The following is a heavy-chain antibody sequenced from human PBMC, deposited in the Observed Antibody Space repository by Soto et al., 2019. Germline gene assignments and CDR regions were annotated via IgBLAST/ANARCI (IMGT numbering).Heavy chain of an antibody. J-gene: IGHJ4*02. CDR1: GFTFSSYS. CDR3: ASSSTSYSSLDY. CDR2: ISSSSSYV. D-gene: IGHD6-13*01. Sequence: GGSLRLSCAASGFTFSSYSMNWVRHAAGRGLEWVSSISSSSSYVDYSDSMKGRFTISRDNAKNSLYLQMNSLRAEDTAVYYCASSSTSYSSLDYRGQGTLVTVSS. V-gene: IGHV3-21*01.